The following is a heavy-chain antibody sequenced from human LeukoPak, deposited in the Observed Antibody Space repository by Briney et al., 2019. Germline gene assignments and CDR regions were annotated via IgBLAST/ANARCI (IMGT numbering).Heavy chain of an antibody. D-gene: IGHD3-16*01. J-gene: IGHJ4*02. CDR2: IFPILGIA. V-gene: IGHV1-69*04. CDR1: GGTFSSYA. CDR3: ASGYPGGWDY. Sequence: SVKVSCKASGGTFSSYAISWVRQAPGQGLEWMGRIFPILGIANYAQKFQGRVTIPADKSTSTAYMELSSLRSEATAVYYCASGYPGGWDYWGQGTLVTVSS.